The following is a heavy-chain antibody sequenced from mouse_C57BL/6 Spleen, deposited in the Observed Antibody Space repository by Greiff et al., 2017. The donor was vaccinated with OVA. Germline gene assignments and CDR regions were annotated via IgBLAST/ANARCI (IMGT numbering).Heavy chain of an antibody. J-gene: IGHJ4*01. V-gene: IGHV1-54*01. D-gene: IGHD1-1*01. Sequence: QVHVKQSGAELVRPGTSVKVSCKASGYAFTNYLIEWVKQRPGQGLEWIGVINPGSGGTNYNEKFKSKATLTVDKSSSTAYMQLSSLTSEDSAVYYCARDYFYAMDYWGQGTSVTVSS. CDR2: INPGSGGT. CDR3: ARDYFYAMDY. CDR1: GYAFTNYL.